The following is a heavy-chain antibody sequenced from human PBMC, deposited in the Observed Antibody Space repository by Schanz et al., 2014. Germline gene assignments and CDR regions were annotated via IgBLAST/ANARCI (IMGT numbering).Heavy chain of an antibody. D-gene: IGHD1-1*01. CDR1: GLTFTSAW. CDR2: VSRSTPDI. J-gene: IGHJ5*02. V-gene: IGHV3-48*01. Sequence: EVQLVESGGGLVQPGGSLRLSCATSGLTFTSAWMSWVRQAPGKGLEWVSYVSRSTPDIYYADSVKGRFTMSRDNAKNSVFLQMNSLRPEDTAVYYCARGRVLESWGQGTLVTVSS. CDR3: ARGRVLES.